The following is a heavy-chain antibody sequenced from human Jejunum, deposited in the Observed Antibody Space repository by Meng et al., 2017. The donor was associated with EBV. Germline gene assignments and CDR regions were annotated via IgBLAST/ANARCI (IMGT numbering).Heavy chain of an antibody. V-gene: IGHV3-11*01. CDR3: ARDRVAMSGTLGSFDL. J-gene: IGHJ4*02. Sequence: QVHLGESGGGLVKPGRLLSLSCAASGFSLSDHYMSWCRQTPGKGLEWLEYIRNSGDALFYADSVKGRFTISRDNANNSLYLQMNSLSAEDTAVYFCARDRVAMSGTLGSFDLWGQGTLVTVSS. CDR1: GFSLSDHY. D-gene: IGHD3-10*02. CDR2: IRNSGDAL.